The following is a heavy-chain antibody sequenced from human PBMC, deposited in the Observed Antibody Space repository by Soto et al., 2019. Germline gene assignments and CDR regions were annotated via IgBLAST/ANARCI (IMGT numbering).Heavy chain of an antibody. CDR1: GFTFSSYG. D-gene: IGHD2-15*01. J-gene: IGHJ6*02. V-gene: IGHV3-30*18. CDR3: ANTQFGVPSTLSGMDV. Sequence: GGSLRLSCAASGFTFSSYGMHWVRQAPGKGLEWVAVISYDGSNKYYADSVKGRFTISRDNSKNTLYLQMNSLRAEDTAVYYCANTQFGVPSTLSGMDVWGQGTTVTVSS. CDR2: ISYDGSNK.